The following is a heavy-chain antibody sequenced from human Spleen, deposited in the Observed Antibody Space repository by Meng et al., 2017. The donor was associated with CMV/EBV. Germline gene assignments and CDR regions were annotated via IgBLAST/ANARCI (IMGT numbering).Heavy chain of an antibody. V-gene: IGHV3-9*01. CDR3: GRVPGLGMSFYYGLDV. J-gene: IGHJ6*02. CDR2: ISWNSGSI. D-gene: IGHD7-27*01. Sequence: GGSLRLSCAASGFTFDDYAMHWVRQAPGKGLEWVSGISWNSGSIGYADSVKGRFTISRDNAKNSLYLQMNRLRVEDTAVYYCGRVPGLGMSFYYGLDVWGRGTTVTVSS. CDR1: GFTFDDYA.